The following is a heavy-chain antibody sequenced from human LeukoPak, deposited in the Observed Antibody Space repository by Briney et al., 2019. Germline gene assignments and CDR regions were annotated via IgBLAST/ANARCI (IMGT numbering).Heavy chain of an antibody. J-gene: IGHJ3*01. CDR1: GFTFSSYA. CDR2: IRGSGDGT. CDR3: GRDPNGDYVGAFDF. V-gene: IGHV3-23*01. D-gene: IGHD4-17*01. Sequence: GGSLRLSCAASGFTFSSYAMTWVRQAPGKGLEWVSSIRGSGDGTSYADSVKGRFTMSRDNSKNTLYPQMNSLRAEDTAIYYCGRDPNGDYVGAFDFWGQGTLVTVSS.